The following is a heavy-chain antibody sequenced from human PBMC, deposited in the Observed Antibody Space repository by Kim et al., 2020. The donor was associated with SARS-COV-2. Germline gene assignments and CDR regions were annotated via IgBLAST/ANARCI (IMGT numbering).Heavy chain of an antibody. Sequence: EAASVKGRFTISRDNAKNSLYLQMNSRRAEDTAVYYCARADFWSGYYFDYWGQGTLVTVSS. V-gene: IGHV3-11*01. D-gene: IGHD3-3*01. J-gene: IGHJ4*02. CDR3: ARADFWSGYYFDY.